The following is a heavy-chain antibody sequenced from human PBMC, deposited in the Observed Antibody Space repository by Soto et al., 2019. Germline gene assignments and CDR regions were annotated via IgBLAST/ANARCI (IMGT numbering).Heavy chain of an antibody. D-gene: IGHD2-21*01. CDR1: GFSFSADGVG. V-gene: IGHV2-5*02. Sequence: QITLKESGPTLVKPTQTLTLTCIFSGFSFSADGVGVGWIRQPPGKALEWLALIFWDDDARYSPSLKSRLTITKDTSKSQVVLTMTNMEPVETATYYCAHAYGGTSWPNDAFDVWGPGTVVTVSS. J-gene: IGHJ3*01. CDR3: AHAYGGTSWPNDAFDV. CDR2: IFWDDDA.